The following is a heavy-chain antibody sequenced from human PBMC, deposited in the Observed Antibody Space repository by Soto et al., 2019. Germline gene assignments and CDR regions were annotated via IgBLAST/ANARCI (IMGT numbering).Heavy chain of an antibody. CDR3: ARVGGYGDYALDY. D-gene: IGHD4-17*01. J-gene: IGHJ4*02. Sequence: ASVKVSCKASGYTFTSYAMHWVRHAPGQRLEWMGWINAGNGNTKYSQKFQGRVTITRDTSASTAYMELSSLRSEDTAVYYCARVGGYGDYALDYWGQGTLVTVSS. V-gene: IGHV1-3*01. CDR1: GYTFTSYA. CDR2: INAGNGNT.